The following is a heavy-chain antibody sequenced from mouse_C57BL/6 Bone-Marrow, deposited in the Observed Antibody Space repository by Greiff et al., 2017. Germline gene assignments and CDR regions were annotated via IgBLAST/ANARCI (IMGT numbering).Heavy chain of an antibody. CDR3: ARSDYDYDGYAMDY. CDR2: IYIGNGYT. D-gene: IGHD2-4*01. CDR1: GYTFTSYG. V-gene: IGHV1-58*01. Sequence: VQLKESGAELVRPGSSVKMSCKTSGYTFTSYGINWVKQRPGQGLEWIGYIYIGNGYTEYNEKFKGKATLTSDTSSSTAYMQLSSLTSEDSAIYFWARSDYDYDGYAMDYWGQGTSVTVSS. J-gene: IGHJ4*01.